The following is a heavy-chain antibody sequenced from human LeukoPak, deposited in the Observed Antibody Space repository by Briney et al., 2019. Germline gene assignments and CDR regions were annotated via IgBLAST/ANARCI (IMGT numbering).Heavy chain of an antibody. CDR3: ARNNAEYSIAVAGTGWFDP. CDR1: GFTFSNYA. CDR2: ISYDGSNK. D-gene: IGHD6-13*01. V-gene: IGHV3-30-3*01. Sequence: GGSLRLSCAASGFTFSNYAMHWVRQAPGKGLEWVAVISYDGSNKYYADSVKGRFTISRDNSKNTLYLQMNSLRAEDTAVYYCARNNAEYSIAVAGTGWFDPWGQGTLVTVSS. J-gene: IGHJ5*02.